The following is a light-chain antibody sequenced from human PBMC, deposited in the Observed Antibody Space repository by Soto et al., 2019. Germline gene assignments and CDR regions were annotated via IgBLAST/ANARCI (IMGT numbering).Light chain of an antibody. V-gene: IGKV1-27*01. Sequence: IQMTQSPSSLSASVGDRVTITCRASYDITIYLAWYQQRPGTDPKLLIYTASTLQSGVPSRFSGSGFGTDFTLTISSLQPEDVATYYCQNYNTVPIAFGQGTRLEI. CDR3: QNYNTVPIA. J-gene: IGKJ5*01. CDR2: TAS. CDR1: YDITIY.